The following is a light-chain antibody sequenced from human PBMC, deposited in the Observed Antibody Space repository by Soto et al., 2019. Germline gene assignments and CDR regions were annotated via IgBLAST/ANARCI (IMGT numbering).Light chain of an antibody. J-gene: IGLJ2*01. CDR3: RSFDTSLRGFVV. V-gene: IGLV1-40*01. Sequence: QSVLTQPPSMSGAPGQRVTISCTGSSSNIGAGYDVHWYQQHPGTAPKLLIFDNNNRPSGVPDRFSGSKSDTSASLAITGLQAEDEADYYCRSFDTSLRGFVVFGGGTKLTVL. CDR1: SSNIGAGYD. CDR2: DNN.